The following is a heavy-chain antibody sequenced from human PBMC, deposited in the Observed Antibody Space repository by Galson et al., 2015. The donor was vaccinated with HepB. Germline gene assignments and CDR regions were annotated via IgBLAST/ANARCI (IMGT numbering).Heavy chain of an antibody. CDR2: IRYDGTSK. J-gene: IGHJ4*02. CDR3: AKRLIAVAGWDYFDY. CDR1: GFTFNTYA. V-gene: IGHV3-30*02. D-gene: IGHD6-19*01. Sequence: SLRLSCAASGFTFNTYAMHWVRQAPGKGLEWVALIRYDGTSKYYADSVKGRFTISRDNSKNTLYLQMNSLRAEDTAVYYCAKRLIAVAGWDYFDYWGQGTLVTVSS.